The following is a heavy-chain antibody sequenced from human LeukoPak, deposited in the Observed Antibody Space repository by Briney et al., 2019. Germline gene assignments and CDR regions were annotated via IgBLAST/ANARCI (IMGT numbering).Heavy chain of an antibody. D-gene: IGHD2-2*01. CDR2: INHSGTT. J-gene: IGHJ6*04. CDR1: GGSFREYY. Sequence: SETLSVTCAVYGGSFREYYWNWIRQPPGKGVGWGGEINHSGTTNYKPSLKSRVTISVDTSKNQFSLRLSAVTAADTAVYHCARGLRLPSRSAPAVPHVWAKGTTVTVSA. V-gene: IGHV4-34*01. CDR3: ARGLRLPSRSAPAVPHV.